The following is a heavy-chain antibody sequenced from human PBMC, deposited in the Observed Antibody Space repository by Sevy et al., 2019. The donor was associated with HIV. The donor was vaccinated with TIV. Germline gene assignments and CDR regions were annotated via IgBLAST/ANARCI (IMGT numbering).Heavy chain of an antibody. V-gene: IGHV3-15*01. Sequence: GGSLRLSCAASGFTFSNAWMSWVRQAPGKGLEWVGRIKSKTDGGTTDYAAPVKGRFTISRDDSKNTLYLQMNSLKTDDTAGYHCTTDGSYDFRSGYYKLHDYWGQGTLVTVSS. CDR3: TTDGSYDFRSGYYKLHDY. CDR2: IKSKTDGGTT. D-gene: IGHD3-3*01. J-gene: IGHJ4*02. CDR1: GFTFSNAW.